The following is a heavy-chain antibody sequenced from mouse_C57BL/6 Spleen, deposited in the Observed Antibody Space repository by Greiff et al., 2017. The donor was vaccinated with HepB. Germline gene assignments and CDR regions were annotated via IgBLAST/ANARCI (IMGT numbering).Heavy chain of an antibody. CDR3: ARSGYAGYFDY. CDR2: IYPGDGDT. CDR1: GYAFSSYW. V-gene: IGHV1-80*01. J-gene: IGHJ2*01. Sequence: QVQLKQSGAELVKPGASVKISCKASGYAFSSYWMNWVKQRPGKGLEWIGQIYPGDGDTNYNGKFKGKATLTADKSSSTAYMQLSSLTSEDSAVYFCARSGYAGYFDYWGQGTTLTVSS. D-gene: IGHD3-1*01.